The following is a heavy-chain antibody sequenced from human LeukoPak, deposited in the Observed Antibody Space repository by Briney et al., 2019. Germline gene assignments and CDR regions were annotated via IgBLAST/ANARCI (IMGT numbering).Heavy chain of an antibody. J-gene: IGHJ6*03. D-gene: IGHD6-19*01. Sequence: GASVKVSCKASGYTFTSYAMHWVRQAPGHRLEWMGWINAGNGNTKYSQEFQGRVNITRDTSASTAYMELSSMRSEDIAVYYCARGPAVAATGPYYYYFLVVWGKETKVTVSS. CDR3: ARGPAVAATGPYYYYFLVV. CDR2: INAGNGNT. CDR1: GYTFTSYA. V-gene: IGHV1-3*03.